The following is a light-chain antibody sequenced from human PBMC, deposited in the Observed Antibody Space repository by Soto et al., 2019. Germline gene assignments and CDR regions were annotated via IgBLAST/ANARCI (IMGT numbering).Light chain of an antibody. Sequence: QSALTQPPSASGSPGQSVTISCTGTSSDIGAYIYVSWYQQHPGKAPKLMISEVSRRPSGVPERFSGSKSGNTASLTVSGLQAADEAHCYCTSDPGRSNFVFGAGTKGT. J-gene: IGLJ1*01. CDR2: EVS. CDR1: SSDIGAYIY. CDR3: TSDPGRSNFV. V-gene: IGLV2-8*01.